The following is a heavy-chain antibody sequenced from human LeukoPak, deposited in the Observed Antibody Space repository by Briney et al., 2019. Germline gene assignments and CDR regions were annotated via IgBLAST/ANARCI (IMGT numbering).Heavy chain of an antibody. CDR2: IYYSGST. V-gene: IGHV4-39*07. Sequence: SETLSLTCTVSGGSISSSSYYWGWIRQPPGKGLEWIGSIYYSGSTYYNPSLKSRVAISVDTSKNQFSLKLSSVTAADTAVYYCARRLRYGGYDYWGQGTLVTVSS. CDR1: GGSISSSSYY. D-gene: IGHD5-12*01. J-gene: IGHJ4*02. CDR3: ARRLRYGGYDY.